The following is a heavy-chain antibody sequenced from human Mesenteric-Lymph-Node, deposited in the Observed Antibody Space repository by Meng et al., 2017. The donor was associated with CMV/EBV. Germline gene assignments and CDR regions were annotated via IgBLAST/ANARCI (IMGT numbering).Heavy chain of an antibody. V-gene: IGHV4-38-2*01. Sequence: ESLKISCAASGFTFSDYEMNWVRQPPGKGLEWIGSIYYSGSTYYNPSLKSRVTISVDTSKNQFSLKLSSVTAADTAVYYCASTGSMAARVFRYWGQGTLVTVSS. D-gene: IGHD6-6*01. CDR3: ASTGSMAARVFRY. CDR1: GFTFSDYE. J-gene: IGHJ4*02. CDR2: IYYSGST.